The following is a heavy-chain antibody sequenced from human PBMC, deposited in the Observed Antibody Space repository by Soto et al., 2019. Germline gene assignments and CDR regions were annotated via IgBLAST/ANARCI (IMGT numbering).Heavy chain of an antibody. Sequence: ASVKVSCKASGYTFTGYNMHWVRQAPGQGLEWMGWINPNSGGTNYAQKFQGRVTMTRDTSISTAYMGLSRLRSDDTAVYNCAREISSSWLRYGMDVWGRGTTVTVSS. CDR2: INPNSGGT. V-gene: IGHV1-2*02. D-gene: IGHD6-13*01. J-gene: IGHJ6*02. CDR3: AREISSSWLRYGMDV. CDR1: GYTFTGYN.